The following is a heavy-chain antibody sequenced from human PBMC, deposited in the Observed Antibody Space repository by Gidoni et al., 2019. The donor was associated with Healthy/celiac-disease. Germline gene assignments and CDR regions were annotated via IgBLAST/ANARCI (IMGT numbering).Heavy chain of an antibody. V-gene: IGHV3-23*01. J-gene: IGHJ4*02. CDR3: AKAMSQEGSYLADY. CDR1: GFTFSSYA. D-gene: IGHD1-26*01. Sequence: EVQLLESGGGLVQPGGSLRLSCAASGFTFSSYAMSWVRQAPGQGLEWVSAISGSGGSTYYADSVKGRFTISRDNSKNTLYLQMNSLRAEDTAVYYCAKAMSQEGSYLADYWGQGTLVTVSS. CDR2: ISGSGGST.